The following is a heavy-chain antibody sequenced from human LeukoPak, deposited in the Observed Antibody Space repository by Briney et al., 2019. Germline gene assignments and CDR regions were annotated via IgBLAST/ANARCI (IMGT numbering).Heavy chain of an antibody. Sequence: GVSLRLSCVASGFTFSTYATTWVRQAPGKGLEWVSSIAISGISYYRDSVRGRYTISRDNSKNTLYLQMNSLRPEDTAIYYCAKGGIGSSSGLDSWGQGTLVTVSS. CDR1: GFTFSTYA. J-gene: IGHJ4*02. CDR2: IAISGIS. CDR3: AKGGIGSSSGLDS. V-gene: IGHV3-23*01. D-gene: IGHD5-18*01.